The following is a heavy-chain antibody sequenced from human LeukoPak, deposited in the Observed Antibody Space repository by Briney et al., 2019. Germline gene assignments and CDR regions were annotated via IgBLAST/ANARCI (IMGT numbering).Heavy chain of an antibody. CDR2: INWNGAST. J-gene: IGHJ6*03. V-gene: IGHV3-20*04. D-gene: IGHD3/OR15-3a*01. Sequence: GGSLRLSCAASGFTFGDYGMSWVRQAPGKGLEWVSGINWNGASTGCADSLKGRFTISRDNAKNSLYLQMNSLRAEDTALYYCGRSMIIDYYYYYMDVWGEGTTVTVSS. CDR3: GRSMIIDYYYYYMDV. CDR1: GFTFGDYG.